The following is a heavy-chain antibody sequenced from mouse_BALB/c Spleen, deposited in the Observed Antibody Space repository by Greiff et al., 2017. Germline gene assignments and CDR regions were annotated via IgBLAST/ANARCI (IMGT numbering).Heavy chain of an antibody. V-gene: IGHV3-2*02. J-gene: IGHJ4*01. CDR3: ASRGSYAMDY. CDR1: GYSITSDYA. CDR2: ISYSGST. Sequence: EVKVEESGPGLVKPSQSLSLTCTVTGYSITSDYAWNWIRQFPGNQLEWMGYISYSGSTSYNPSLKSRISITRDTSKNQFFLQLNSVTTEDTATYYCASRGSYAMDYWGQGTSVTVSS.